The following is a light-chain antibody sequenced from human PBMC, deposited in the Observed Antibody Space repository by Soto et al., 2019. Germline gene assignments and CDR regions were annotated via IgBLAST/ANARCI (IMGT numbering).Light chain of an antibody. CDR3: QQYDSSPPT. CDR1: HSVNSNY. J-gene: IGKJ1*01. V-gene: IGKV3-20*01. Sequence: EIVLTQSPGTLSLSPGERANLSCRASHSVNSNYLAWYKRKPGQAPRLLIYGASNRATDIPYRFSASGSVTDFTLTITRLEPEDFAVYYCQQYDSSPPTFGQGTKVELK. CDR2: GAS.